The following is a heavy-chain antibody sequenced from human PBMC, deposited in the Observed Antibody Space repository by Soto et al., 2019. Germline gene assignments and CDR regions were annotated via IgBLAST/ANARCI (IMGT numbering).Heavy chain of an antibody. CDR2: ISGSGGST. Sequence: GGSLRLSCAASGFTFSSYAMNWVRQAPGKGLEWVSAISGSGGSTYYADSVKGRFTISRDNSKNTLYLQMNSLRAEDTAVYYCAKDRPAIRGYSYGHNDYWGQGTLVTVSS. CDR3: AKDRPAIRGYSYGHNDY. V-gene: IGHV3-23*01. J-gene: IGHJ4*02. CDR1: GFTFSSYA. D-gene: IGHD5-18*01.